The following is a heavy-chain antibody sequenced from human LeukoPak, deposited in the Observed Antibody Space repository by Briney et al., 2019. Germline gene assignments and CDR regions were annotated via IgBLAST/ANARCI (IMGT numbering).Heavy chain of an antibody. V-gene: IGHV4-39*01. CDR2: IYYTGNT. J-gene: IGHJ4*02. D-gene: IGHD3/OR15-3a*01. CDR1: GVSISSSYSY. CDR3: ARQTGSGLFILQ. Sequence: PSETLSLTCTVSGVSISSSYSYWGWIRQPPGMGLEWIGSIYYTGNTYYNASLKSQFSISIDTSKNLFSLKLTSVTAADTAVYYCARQTGSGLFILQGGQGTLVTVSS.